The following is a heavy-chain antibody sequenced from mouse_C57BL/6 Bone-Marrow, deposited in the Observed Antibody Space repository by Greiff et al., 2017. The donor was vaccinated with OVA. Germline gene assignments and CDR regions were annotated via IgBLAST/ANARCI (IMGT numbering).Heavy chain of an antibody. D-gene: IGHD2-10*01. CDR2: IYPRSGNT. CDR3: LLWFAY. V-gene: IGHV1-81*01. Sequence: VKLMESGAELARPGASVKLSCKASGYTFTSSGISWVKQRTGQGLEWIGEIYPRSGNTYYNEKFKGKATLTADKSSSTAYMELRSLTSEDSAVYFCLLWFAYWGQGTLVTVSA. J-gene: IGHJ3*01. CDR1: GYTFTSSG.